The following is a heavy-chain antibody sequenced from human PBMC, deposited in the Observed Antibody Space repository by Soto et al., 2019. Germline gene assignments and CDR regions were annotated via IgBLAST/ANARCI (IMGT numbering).Heavy chain of an antibody. J-gene: IGHJ4*02. V-gene: IGHV4-59*01. CDR2: IYYSGTT. CDR3: ARGYNGGWYLNDY. CDR1: GGSISSYY. D-gene: IGHD6-19*01. Sequence: SETLSLTCTVSGGSISSYYWSWIRQPPGKGLEWIGYIYYSGTTNYNPSFKSRVAISVDTSKNQFSLNLRSVTAADTAIYYCARGYNGGWYLNDYWGQGTLVTVSS.